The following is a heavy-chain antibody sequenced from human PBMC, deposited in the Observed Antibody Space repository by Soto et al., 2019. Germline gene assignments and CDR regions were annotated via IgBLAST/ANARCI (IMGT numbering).Heavy chain of an antibody. Sequence: SETLSLTCAVYGGSFSGYYWSWIRQPPGKGLEWIGEINHSGSTNYNPSLKSRVTISVDTSKNQFSLKLSSVTAADTAVYYCARGDGAAAGPYFDYWGQGTLVTVS. D-gene: IGHD6-13*01. V-gene: IGHV4-34*01. J-gene: IGHJ4*02. CDR1: GGSFSGYY. CDR3: ARGDGAAAGPYFDY. CDR2: INHSGST.